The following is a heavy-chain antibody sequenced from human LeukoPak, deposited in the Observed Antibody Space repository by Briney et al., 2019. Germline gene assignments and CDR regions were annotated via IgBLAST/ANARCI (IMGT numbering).Heavy chain of an antibody. CDR3: VRESHSMDV. Sequence: PGGSLRLSCATSGFIFNNYAMGWVRQAPGKGLDWVSIISGSGVGTHYADSVKGRFTISRDNSRNTLYLRMNSLRAEDTAVYYCVRESHSMDVWGKGTTVTVSS. CDR1: GFIFNNYA. J-gene: IGHJ6*03. CDR2: ISGSGVGT. D-gene: IGHD3-10*01. V-gene: IGHV3-23*01.